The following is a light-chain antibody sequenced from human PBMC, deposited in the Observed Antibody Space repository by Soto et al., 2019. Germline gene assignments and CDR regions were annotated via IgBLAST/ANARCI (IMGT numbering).Light chain of an antibody. J-gene: IGLJ1*01. CDR3: CSYAGTSSFEV. CDR2: DVT. CDR1: SSDVGAYNY. Sequence: QSALTQPRSVSGSPGQSVTISCSGTSSDVGAYNYVSWYQQHPGEAPRLMIYDVTMRPSGVPDRFSGSKSGNTASLSISGLQAEDEADYYCCSYAGTSSFEVFGTGTTLPVL. V-gene: IGLV2-11*01.